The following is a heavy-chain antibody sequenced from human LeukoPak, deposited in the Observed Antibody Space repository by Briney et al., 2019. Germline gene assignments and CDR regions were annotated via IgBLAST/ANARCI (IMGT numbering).Heavy chain of an antibody. Sequence: GGSLRLSCAASGFTFSSYWMSWVRQAPGKGLEWVANIKEDESEKYYVDSVKGRFTISRDNAKNSLYLQMNSLRVDDTAVYYCARLNRMVRGVIGTGDYWGQGTLVTVSS. J-gene: IGHJ4*02. D-gene: IGHD3-10*01. V-gene: IGHV3-7*01. CDR1: GFTFSSYW. CDR2: IKEDESEK. CDR3: ARLNRMVRGVIGTGDY.